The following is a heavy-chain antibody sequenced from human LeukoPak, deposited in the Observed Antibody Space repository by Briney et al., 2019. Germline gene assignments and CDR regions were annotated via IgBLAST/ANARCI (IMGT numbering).Heavy chain of an antibody. Sequence: SETLSLTCAVYGGSFSGYYWSWIRQPPGKGLEWIGEINHSGSTNYNPSLKSRVTISVDTSKNQFSLKLSSVTAADTAVYYCARRLTYYDYVSGSYRWGTWDYWGQGTLVTVSS. CDR2: INHSGST. V-gene: IGHV4-34*01. J-gene: IGHJ4*02. CDR3: ARRLTYYDYVSGSYRWGTWDY. CDR1: GGSFSGYY. D-gene: IGHD3-16*02.